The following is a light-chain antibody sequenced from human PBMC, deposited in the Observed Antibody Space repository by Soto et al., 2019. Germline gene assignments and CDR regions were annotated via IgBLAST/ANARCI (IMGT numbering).Light chain of an antibody. CDR2: DNH. CDR1: SSNIGSNS. V-gene: IGLV1-44*01. J-gene: IGLJ3*02. CDR3: ASWDNSLNGLV. Sequence: QSVLTQPPSASGTPGQRVTISCSGSSSNIGSNSVNWYQQLPGTAPKVVIYDNHHRPSGVPDRFAGSKSGTSASLGISGLQPEDEADYYCASWDNSLNGLVFGGGTKLTVL.